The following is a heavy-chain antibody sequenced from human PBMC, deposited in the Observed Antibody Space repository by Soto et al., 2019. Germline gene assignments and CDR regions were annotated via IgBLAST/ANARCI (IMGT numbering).Heavy chain of an antibody. D-gene: IGHD6-19*01. CDR2: ILSSGGT. CDR1: GDSVTSDSYY. J-gene: IGHJ5*01. CDR3: AKGFSTGLYVDS. V-gene: IGHV4-61*01. Sequence: SETLSLTCSVSGDSVTSDSYYWTWIRQPPGKTLEWVGFILSSGGTSTNPSLRSRLSMSVDTSKNQFSMRLTSVTAADTGVYFCAKGFSTGLYVDSWGRGAQVTVSS.